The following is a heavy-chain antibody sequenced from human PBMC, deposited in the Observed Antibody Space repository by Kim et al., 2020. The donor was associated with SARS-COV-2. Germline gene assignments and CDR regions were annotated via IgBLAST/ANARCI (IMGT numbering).Heavy chain of an antibody. Sequence: GGSLRLSCAASGFSVSLNYMSWVRQAPGKGLECVSIVYSDGTIHYADSVRGRFTISRDNFKNTVYLQMNSLRADDTALYYCARGWIQRWSDDWYFDLWGRGTLVTVSS. J-gene: IGHJ2*01. V-gene: IGHV3-53*01. CDR3: ARGWIQRWSDDWYFDL. CDR2: VYSDGTI. CDR1: GFSVSLNY. D-gene: IGHD5-18*01.